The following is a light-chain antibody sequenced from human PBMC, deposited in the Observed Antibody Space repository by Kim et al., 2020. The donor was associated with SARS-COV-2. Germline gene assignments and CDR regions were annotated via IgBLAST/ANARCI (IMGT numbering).Light chain of an antibody. J-gene: IGLJ3*02. V-gene: IGLV2-14*01. CDR1: SSDVGAYNY. CDR3: SSYTTSSTWV. Sequence: QSALTQPASVSGSPGQSITIFCTGTSSDVGAYNYVSWYQQHPGKAPKVMIYDVTKRPSGVSDRLSGSKSGNTASLTISGLQAEDEADYYCSSYTTSSTWVFGGGTKVTVL. CDR2: DVT.